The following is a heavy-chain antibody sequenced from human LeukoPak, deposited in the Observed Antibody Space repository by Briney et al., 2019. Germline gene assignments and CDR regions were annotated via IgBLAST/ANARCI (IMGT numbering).Heavy chain of an antibody. V-gene: IGHV3-43*02. CDR3: AKEQDIVVVPAAMPEGGMDV. J-gene: IGHJ6*02. Sequence: GGSLRLSCATSRFTFDDYAMPGVSQAPGKGLEWVSLISGDGGSTYCADSVKGRFTISRDNSKNSLYLQMNSLRTEDTALYYCAKEQDIVVVPAAMPEGGMDVWGQGTTVTVSS. D-gene: IGHD2-2*01. CDR1: RFTFDDYA. CDR2: ISGDGGST.